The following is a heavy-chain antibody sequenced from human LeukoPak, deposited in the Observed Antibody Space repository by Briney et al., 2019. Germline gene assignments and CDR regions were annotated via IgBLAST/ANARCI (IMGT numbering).Heavy chain of an antibody. J-gene: IGHJ4*02. V-gene: IGHV3-23*01. CDR1: GFTFSSYA. CDR3: AKDQNYDSSGYYSHAY. Sequence: PGGSLRLSCAASGFTFSSYAMSWVRQAPGKGLEWVSAISGSGGSTSYVDSVKGRLTISRDNSKNTLYLQMNSLRAEDTAVYYCAKDQNYDSSGYYSHAYWGQGTLVTVSS. D-gene: IGHD3-22*01. CDR2: ISGSGGST.